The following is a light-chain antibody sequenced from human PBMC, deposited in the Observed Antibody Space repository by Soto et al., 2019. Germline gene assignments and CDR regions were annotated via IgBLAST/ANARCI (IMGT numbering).Light chain of an antibody. V-gene: IGKV3-15*01. CDR3: QHQNRWPS. CDR1: QSVATN. J-gene: IGKJ2*01. CDR2: EAS. Sequence: IVMTQSPATLSVSPGERATLSCRASQSVATNLAWYQQKPGQAPRLLIYEASTRATGIPARFSGSGNGTEFTLTISGLQSEDFAVYYCQHQNRWPSFGQGTSLEIK.